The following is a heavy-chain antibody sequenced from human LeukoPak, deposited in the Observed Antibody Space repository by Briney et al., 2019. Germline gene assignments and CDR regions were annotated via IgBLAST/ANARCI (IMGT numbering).Heavy chain of an antibody. Sequence: GGSLRLSCAASGFTFSSYSMNWVRQAPGKGLEWVSSISSSSSYIYYAGSVKGRFTISRDNAKNSLYLQMNSLGAEDTAVYYCARDSSGGPAYGMDVWGQGTTVTVSS. V-gene: IGHV3-21*01. CDR1: GFTFSSYS. CDR2: ISSSSSYI. D-gene: IGHD1-26*01. J-gene: IGHJ6*02. CDR3: ARDSSGGPAYGMDV.